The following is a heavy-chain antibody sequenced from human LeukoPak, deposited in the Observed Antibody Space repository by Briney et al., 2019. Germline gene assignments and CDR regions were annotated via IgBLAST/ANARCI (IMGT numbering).Heavy chain of an antibody. CDR3: AKTSGGDY. V-gene: IGHV3-23*01. CDR1: GFAFSTFA. J-gene: IGHJ4*02. CDR2: ISSGGGGT. Sequence: GGSLRLSCAASGFAFSTFAMSWVRQAPGKGLEWVSAISSGGGGTYYTDSVKGRFTISRDNSKNTLYLQMNSLRAEDTAVYYRAKTSGGDYWGQGTLVTVSS. D-gene: IGHD4-23*01.